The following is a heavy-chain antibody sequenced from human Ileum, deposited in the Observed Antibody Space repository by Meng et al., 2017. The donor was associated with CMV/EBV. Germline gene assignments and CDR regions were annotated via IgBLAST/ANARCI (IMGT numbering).Heavy chain of an antibody. CDR1: GTFSSYA. CDR3: ARGNYRYYDSSGYCLDY. Sequence: GTFSSYAISSVRQAPGQGLEWMGGIIPIFGTANYAQKFQGRVTITTDESTSTAYMELSSLRSEDTAVYYCARGNYRYYDSSGYCLDYWGQGTLVTVSS. D-gene: IGHD3-22*01. CDR2: IIPIFGTA. V-gene: IGHV1-69*05. J-gene: IGHJ4*02.